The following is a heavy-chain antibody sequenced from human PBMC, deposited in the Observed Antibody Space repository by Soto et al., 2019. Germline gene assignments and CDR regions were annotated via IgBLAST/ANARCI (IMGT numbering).Heavy chain of an antibody. D-gene: IGHD3-22*01. CDR3: ARVGPWVPYYYDSSPYTFENWFDP. V-gene: IGHV4-4*02. CDR2: ISHSGST. J-gene: IGHJ5*02. CDR1: GDSINSSHW. Sequence: SETLSLTCAVSGDSINSSHWWNWVRQPPGKGLEWIGQISHSGSTNYNPSLTTRVTISVDKSKNHFSLKVTSVTAADTAVYYCARVGPWVPYYYDSSPYTFENWFDPWGQGTLVTVSS.